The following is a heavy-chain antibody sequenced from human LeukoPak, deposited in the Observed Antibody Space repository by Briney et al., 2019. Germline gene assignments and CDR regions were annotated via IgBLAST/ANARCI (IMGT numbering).Heavy chain of an antibody. CDR3: ARDLLRNYYDSSGYYP. D-gene: IGHD3-22*01. CDR1: GFTLRDYW. Sequence: GGSLRLSCAASGFTLRDYWMSWVRQAPGKGREWVAEIKQEGSEKYYVDSVKGRFTISRDNAKNSLYLQMNSLRAEDTAVYYCARDLLRNYYDSSGYYPWGQGTLVTVSS. V-gene: IGHV3-7*01. J-gene: IGHJ5*02. CDR2: IKQEGSEK.